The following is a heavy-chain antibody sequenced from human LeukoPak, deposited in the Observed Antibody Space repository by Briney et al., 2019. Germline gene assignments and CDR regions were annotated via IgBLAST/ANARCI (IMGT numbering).Heavy chain of an antibody. Sequence: SETLSLTCTVSGGSTSSSSYYWGWIRQPPGKGLEWIGSIYYSGSTYYNPSLKSRVTISVDTSKNQFSLKLSSVTAADTAVHYCARHRRPSVVVPADFDYWGQGTLVSVSS. J-gene: IGHJ4*02. CDR1: GGSTSSSSYY. CDR2: IYYSGST. V-gene: IGHV4-39*01. D-gene: IGHD2-2*01. CDR3: ARHRRPSVVVPADFDY.